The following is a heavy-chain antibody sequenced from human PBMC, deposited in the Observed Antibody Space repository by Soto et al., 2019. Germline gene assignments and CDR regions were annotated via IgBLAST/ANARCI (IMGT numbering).Heavy chain of an antibody. Sequence: GSLRLSCAASGFTFSSYSMNWVRQAPGKGLEWVSYISSSSSTIYYADSVKGRFTISRDNAKNSLYLQMNSLRDEDTAVYYCARDRVKIQLWENYYYYGMDVWGQGTTVTVSS. V-gene: IGHV3-48*02. CDR3: ARDRVKIQLWENYYYYGMDV. CDR1: GFTFSSYS. J-gene: IGHJ6*02. CDR2: ISSSSSTI. D-gene: IGHD5-18*01.